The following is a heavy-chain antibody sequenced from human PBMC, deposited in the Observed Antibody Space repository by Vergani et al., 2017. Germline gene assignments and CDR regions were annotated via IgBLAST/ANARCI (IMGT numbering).Heavy chain of an antibody. CDR3: ARLAVAGFFDY. J-gene: IGHJ4*02. CDR2: INPSGGST. CDR1: GYTFTSYY. D-gene: IGHD6-19*01. V-gene: IGHV1-46*01. Sequence: QVQLVQSGAEVKKPGASVKVSCKASGYTFTSYYMHWVRQAPGQGLEWMGIINPSGGSTSYAQKFQGRVTMTRDTSTSTAYMELSSLRSEDTAVYYCARLAVAGFFDYWGQGTLVTVSS.